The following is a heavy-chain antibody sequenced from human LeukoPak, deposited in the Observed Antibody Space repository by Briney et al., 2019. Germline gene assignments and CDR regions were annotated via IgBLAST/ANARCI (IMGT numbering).Heavy chain of an antibody. V-gene: IGHV3-7*03. D-gene: IGHD3-10*01. Sequence: TGGSLRLSCAASGFSFSDFYMSWVRQAPGKGLEWVASVYKDGSEKNYADSVKGRFTISRDNTQSSLYLQMNSLRAEDTAVYYCVRTRASLAFWGQGTLVTVSS. J-gene: IGHJ4*02. CDR1: GFSFSDFY. CDR3: VRTRASLAF. CDR2: VYKDGSEK.